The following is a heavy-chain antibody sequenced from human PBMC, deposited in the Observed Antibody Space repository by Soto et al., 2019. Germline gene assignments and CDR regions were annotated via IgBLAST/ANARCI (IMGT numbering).Heavy chain of an antibody. CDR3: ARNIGIAVAGPGYYNWFDP. D-gene: IGHD6-13*01. Sequence: QVQLVQSGAEVKKPGASVKVSCKASGYTFTSYGISWVRRAPGQGLEWMGWISAYNGNTNYAQKLQGRVTMTTDTSTSTAYMELRSLRSDDTAVYYCARNIGIAVAGPGYYNWFDPWGQGTLVTVSS. V-gene: IGHV1-18*04. CDR2: ISAYNGNT. CDR1: GYTFTSYG. J-gene: IGHJ5*02.